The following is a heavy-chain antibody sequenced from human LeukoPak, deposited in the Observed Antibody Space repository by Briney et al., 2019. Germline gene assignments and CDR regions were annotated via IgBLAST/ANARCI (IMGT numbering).Heavy chain of an antibody. Sequence: GGSLRLSCAASGFTFSSYAMSWVRQAPGKGLEWVSAISGSGGSTYYADSVKGRFTISRDNSKSTLYLQMNSLRAEDTAVYYCAKDLRWLPQGIFDYWGQGTLVTVSS. CDR3: AKDLRWLPQGIFDY. D-gene: IGHD5-24*01. CDR2: ISGSGGST. CDR1: GFTFSSYA. J-gene: IGHJ4*02. V-gene: IGHV3-23*01.